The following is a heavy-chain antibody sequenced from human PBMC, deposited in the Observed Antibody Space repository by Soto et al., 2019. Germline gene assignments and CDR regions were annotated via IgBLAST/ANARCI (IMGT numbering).Heavy chain of an antibody. Sequence: QVQLVQSGAEVKKPGSSVKVSCKASGGTFRSSAISWVRPAPGHGLEWMGGIIPIFGTANYAQKFQGRVTITEDESTSTAYRELSSLRSEDTAVYYCARGVDTMEITPFDYWGQGTLVTVSS. CDR3: ARGVDTMEITPFDY. V-gene: IGHV1-69*01. CDR2: IIPIFGTA. D-gene: IGHD3-10*01. J-gene: IGHJ4*02. CDR1: GGTFRSSA.